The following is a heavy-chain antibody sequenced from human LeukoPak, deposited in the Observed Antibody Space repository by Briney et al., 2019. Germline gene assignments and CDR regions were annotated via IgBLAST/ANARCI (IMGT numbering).Heavy chain of an antibody. Sequence: SSQTLSLTCTVSGGSISSYYWSWIRQPPGKGLEWIGYIYYSGSTNYNPSLKSRVTISVDTSKNQFSLKLGSVTAADTAVYKQATAYDILTGYDYWGQGTLVTVSS. V-gene: IGHV4-59*01. CDR1: GGSISSYY. J-gene: IGHJ4*02. CDR3: ATAYDILTGYDY. D-gene: IGHD3-9*01. CDR2: IYYSGST.